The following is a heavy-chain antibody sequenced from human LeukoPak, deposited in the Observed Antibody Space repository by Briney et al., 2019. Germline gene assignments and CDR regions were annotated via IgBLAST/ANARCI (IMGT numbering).Heavy chain of an antibody. CDR2: IYYRGST. V-gene: IGHV4-59*01. CDR3: ARGGASSTVVTPWVDY. J-gene: IGHJ4*02. CDR1: GGSISSYY. Sequence: SETLSLTCTVSGGSISSYYWSWIRQPPGKGLEWIGYIYYRGSTNYNPSLKSRVTISVDTSKNQFSLKLSSVTAADTAVYYCARGGASSTVVTPWVDYWGQGTPVTVSS. D-gene: IGHD4-23*01.